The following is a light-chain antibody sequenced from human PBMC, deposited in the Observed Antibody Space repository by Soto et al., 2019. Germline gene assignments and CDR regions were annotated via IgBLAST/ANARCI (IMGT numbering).Light chain of an antibody. V-gene: IGKV1D-16*01. CDR2: FAS. CDR3: QQFHSYPIT. CDR1: QVISTL. J-gene: IGKJ5*01. Sequence: IQFTHSPSALSASVGDPVTITVRASQVISTLLAWYQQKPGKAPKSLIYFASSLQSGVPSRFTGSGSGIDFTLAISSLQPEDFATYYCQQFHSYPITFAQGTRLEIK.